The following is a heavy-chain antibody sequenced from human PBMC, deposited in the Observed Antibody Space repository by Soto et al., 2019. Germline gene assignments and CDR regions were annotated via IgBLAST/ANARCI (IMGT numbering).Heavy chain of an antibody. D-gene: IGHD2-2*01. Sequence: EVQLVESGGGLVQPGVSVRLSCAASGFTFSSYWMHWVRQAPVKGLVWVSRINSDGSSTSYAYSVKGRFTNSRANAKNTLYLQMNSLRTDDRAVYYCARGGYQLLFAFDIWGPGTMVTVSS. CDR1: GFTFSSYW. J-gene: IGHJ3*02. V-gene: IGHV3-74*01. CDR2: INSDGSST. CDR3: ARGGYQLLFAFDI.